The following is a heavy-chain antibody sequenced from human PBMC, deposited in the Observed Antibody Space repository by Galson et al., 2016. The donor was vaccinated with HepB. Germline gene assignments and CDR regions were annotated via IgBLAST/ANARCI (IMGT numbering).Heavy chain of an antibody. CDR3: ARDRGTWYTDH. D-gene: IGHD1-1*01. V-gene: IGHV4-31*03. CDR2: IYYSGTT. CDR1: NGSICSDGFY. J-gene: IGHJ4*02. Sequence: TLSLTCKVSNGSICSDGFYWSWIRQSPGKGLEWIGYIYYSGTTYYTPSLRSRVTISADTYEKQFSLKLKSVTAADTAVYYCARDRGTWYTDHWGQGTLVTVSS.